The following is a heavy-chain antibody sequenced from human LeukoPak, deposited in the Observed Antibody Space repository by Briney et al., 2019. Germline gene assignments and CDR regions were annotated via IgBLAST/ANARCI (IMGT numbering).Heavy chain of an antibody. V-gene: IGHV1-46*01. D-gene: IGHD2-15*01. J-gene: IGHJ4*02. CDR1: GYTFASYY. Sequence: ASVKVSCKASGYTFASYYMHWVRQAPGQGLEWMGIINPSGGSRSYAQKFQGRVTMTRDTPTITVYMELSSLRSEDTAVCYCARDRVGRAATPEYYFDYWGQGTLVTVSS. CDR2: INPSGGSR. CDR3: ARDRVGRAATPEYYFDY.